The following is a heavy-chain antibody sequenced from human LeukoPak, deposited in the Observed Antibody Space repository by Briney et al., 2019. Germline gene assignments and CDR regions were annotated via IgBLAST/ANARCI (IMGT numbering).Heavy chain of an antibody. Sequence: PGGSLRLSCAASGFTFSSYSMNWVRQAPGKGLEWVSYISSSSSTIYYADSVKVRFTISRDNSKNTLYLQLNSLRAEDTAVYYCAKNTLGIVVVVAAAFDYWGQGTLVTVSS. CDR3: AKNTLGIVVVVAAAFDY. D-gene: IGHD2-15*01. CDR1: GFTFSSYS. CDR2: ISSSSSTI. J-gene: IGHJ4*02. V-gene: IGHV3-48*01.